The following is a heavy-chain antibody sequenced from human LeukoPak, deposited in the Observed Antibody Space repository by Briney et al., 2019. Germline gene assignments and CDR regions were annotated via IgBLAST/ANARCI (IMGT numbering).Heavy chain of an antibody. V-gene: IGHV3-48*03. CDR3: ARDPGVTGTTFDY. J-gene: IGHJ4*02. Sequence: GGSLRLSCAASGFTFNSYKMNWVRQAPGKGLEWVSYISSSGSTIYYADSVKGRFTISRDNAKNSLYLQMNSLRAEDTAVYYCARDPGVTGTTFDYWGQGTLVTVSS. CDR1: GFTFNSYK. D-gene: IGHD1-20*01. CDR2: ISSSGSTI.